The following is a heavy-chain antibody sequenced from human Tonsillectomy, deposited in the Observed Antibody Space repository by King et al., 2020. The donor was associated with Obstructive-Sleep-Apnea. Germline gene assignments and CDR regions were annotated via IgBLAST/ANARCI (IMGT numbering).Heavy chain of an antibody. CDR2: ISWNSGSI. Sequence: VQLVESGGGLVQPGRSLRLSCAASGFTFDDYAMHWVRQAPGKGLEWVSGISWNSGSIGYADSAKGRFTISRENAKNSLSLQMNSLRAEDTALYYCAKDMGRGSRGAFDIWGQGTMVTVSS. CDR1: GFTFDDYA. V-gene: IGHV3-9*01. J-gene: IGHJ3*02. CDR3: AKDMGRGSRGAFDI. D-gene: IGHD3-10*01.